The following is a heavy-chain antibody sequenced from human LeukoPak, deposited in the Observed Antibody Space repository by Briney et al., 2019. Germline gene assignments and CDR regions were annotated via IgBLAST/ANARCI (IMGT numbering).Heavy chain of an antibody. J-gene: IGHJ5*02. Sequence: SVKVSCKASGGTFSSYAISWVRQAPGQGLEWMGAIIPIFGTANYAQKFQGRVTITTDESTSTAYMGLSSLRSEDTAVYYCARDPGGDNWFDPWGQGTLVTVSS. D-gene: IGHD2-21*01. V-gene: IGHV1-69*05. CDR1: GGTFSSYA. CDR3: ARDPGGDNWFDP. CDR2: IIPIFGTA.